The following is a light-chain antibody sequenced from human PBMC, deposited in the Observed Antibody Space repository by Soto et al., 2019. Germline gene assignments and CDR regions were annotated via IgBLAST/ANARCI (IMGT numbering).Light chain of an antibody. CDR1: QTISSW. CDR3: QQYENLPT. CDR2: DAS. V-gene: IGKV1-33*01. Sequence: DIQKTPSPSTLSGSVGHRFNLTCRASQTISSWLAWYQQKPGKAPKLLIYDASNLEAGVPSRFRGSGSGTDFTFNISRLQPEDIATYYCQQYENLPTVGQGTRL. J-gene: IGKJ5*01.